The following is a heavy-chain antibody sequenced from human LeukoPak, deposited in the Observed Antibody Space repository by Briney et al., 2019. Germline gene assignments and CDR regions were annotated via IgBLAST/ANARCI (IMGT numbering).Heavy chain of an antibody. CDR2: IYYSGST. CDR1: GGSISSYY. Sequence: PSETLSLTCTVSGGSISSYYWSWIRQPPGKGLEWIGYIYYSGSTDYNPSLKSRVTISVDTSKNQFSLKLSSVTAADTAVYYCAREANHYDILRGLQYYYYYMDVWGKGTTVTISS. CDR3: AREANHYDILRGLQYYYYYMDV. J-gene: IGHJ6*03. D-gene: IGHD3-9*01. V-gene: IGHV4-59*01.